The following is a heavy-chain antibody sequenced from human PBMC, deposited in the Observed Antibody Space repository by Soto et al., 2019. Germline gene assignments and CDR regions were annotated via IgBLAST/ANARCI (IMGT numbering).Heavy chain of an antibody. CDR3: ARVPYGGNTGS. V-gene: IGHV3-48*01. D-gene: IGHD4-17*01. CDR2: ISSSSSSV. J-gene: IGHJ5*02. CDR1: GFTFSNYN. Sequence: EVQLVESGGGLVQPGGSLRLSCAASGFTFSNYNMNWVRQAPGKGLEWVSYISSSSSSVYYADSVKGRFTISRDNAKTSRYLQMNSLRGEDTAVYYCARVPYGGNTGSWGQGTLVTVSS.